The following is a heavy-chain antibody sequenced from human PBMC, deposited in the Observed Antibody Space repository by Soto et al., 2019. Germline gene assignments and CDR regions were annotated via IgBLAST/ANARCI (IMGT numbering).Heavy chain of an antibody. D-gene: IGHD3-10*01. J-gene: IGHJ6*02. CDR2: IYYSGTT. CDR1: GYSISSSNW. V-gene: IGHV4-28*01. CDR3: AGGGVRGVITRTRDYYGMDV. Sequence: PTETPSLTFAVSGYSISSSNWWGWIRQPPGKGLEWIGYIYYSGTTYYNPSLKSRVTMSVDTSKNQFSLKLTSVTAVDTAVYYCAGGGVRGVITRTRDYYGMDVWGQGTTVTVSS.